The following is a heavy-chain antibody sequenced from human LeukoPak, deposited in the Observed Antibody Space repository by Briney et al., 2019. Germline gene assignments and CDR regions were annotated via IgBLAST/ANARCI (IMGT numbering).Heavy chain of an antibody. J-gene: IGHJ4*02. CDR1: GFTFSSYA. V-gene: IGHV3-23*01. Sequence: GGSLRLSCAASGFTFSSYAMSWVRQAPGKGLEWVSIISGGGDGTYYADSVKGRFSISRDNSKNTLYLQMDSLRAEDTAVYYCAKSLPGGMTTFDYWGQGTLVTVSS. CDR3: AKSLPGGMTTFDY. CDR2: ISGGGDGT. D-gene: IGHD3-16*01.